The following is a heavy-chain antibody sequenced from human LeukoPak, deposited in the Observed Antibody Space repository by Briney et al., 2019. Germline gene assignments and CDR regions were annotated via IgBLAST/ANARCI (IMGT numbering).Heavy chain of an antibody. J-gene: IGHJ3*02. Sequence: PSETLSLTCSVSGDSISSGSYYWSWIRQPAGKGLEWIGRIYTTGSTNYNPSLKSRVTISVDTSKNQFSLKLSSVTAADTAVYYCARRVIITKAFDIWGQGTMVTVSS. CDR3: ARRVIITKAFDI. D-gene: IGHD3-22*01. CDR2: IYTTGST. CDR1: GDSISSGSYY. V-gene: IGHV4-61*02.